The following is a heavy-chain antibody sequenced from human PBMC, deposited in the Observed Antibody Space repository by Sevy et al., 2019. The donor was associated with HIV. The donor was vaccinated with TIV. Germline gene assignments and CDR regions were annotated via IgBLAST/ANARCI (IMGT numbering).Heavy chain of an antibody. V-gene: IGHV3-7*01. CDR2: INQDGSEK. CDR3: ARGGSAYDTYYYHHAMDY. D-gene: IGHD5-12*01. Sequence: GGSLRLSCAASGFTFNSYWMTWVRQAPGKGLEWVANINQDGSEKYYSDSLKGRFSISRDNSKNSVHLQINTLRAEDTAEYYCARGGSAYDTYYYHHAMDYWGQGTTVTVSS. CDR1: GFTFNSYW. J-gene: IGHJ6*02.